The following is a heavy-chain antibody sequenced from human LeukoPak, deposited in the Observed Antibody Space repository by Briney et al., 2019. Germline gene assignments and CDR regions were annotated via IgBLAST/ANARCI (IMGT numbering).Heavy chain of an antibody. CDR2: IKPDGSEK. CDR3: ARGQYTDGLSY. Sequence: GGSLRLSCAASGFTSSTYWMTWVRQAPGKGLEWVAIIKPDGSEKYYVDSVKGRFTISRDNAENSLFLQMNGLRPEDTAVFYCARGQYTDGLSYWGQGTLVTVSS. J-gene: IGHJ4*02. CDR1: GFTSSTYW. D-gene: IGHD5-24*01. V-gene: IGHV3-7*03.